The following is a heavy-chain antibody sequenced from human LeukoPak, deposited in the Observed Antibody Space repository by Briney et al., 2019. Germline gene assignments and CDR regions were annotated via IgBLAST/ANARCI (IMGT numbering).Heavy chain of an antibody. Sequence: SETLSLTCTVSGGSISSSSYYWGWIRQPPGKGLEWIGSIYYSGSTYYNPSLKSRVTMSVDTSKNQFSLKLSSVTAADTAVYYCAREVFTVTTLGNYYYYMDVWGKGTTVTISS. V-gene: IGHV4-39*07. J-gene: IGHJ6*03. CDR3: AREVFTVTTLGNYYYYMDV. CDR2: IYYSGST. CDR1: GGSISSSSYY. D-gene: IGHD4-17*01.